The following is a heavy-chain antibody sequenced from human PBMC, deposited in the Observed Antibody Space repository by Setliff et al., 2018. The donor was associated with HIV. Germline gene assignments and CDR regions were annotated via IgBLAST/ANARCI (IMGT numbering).Heavy chain of an antibody. J-gene: IGHJ5*02. V-gene: IGHV4-61*09. CDR3: AREREAWSAYDS. CDR2: IYTSGST. Sequence: SETLSLTCTVSGGSISSGSNYWSWIRQPAGKGLEWIGHIYTSGSTNYNPSLKSRVTISVDTSKNQFYLKLSSVTAADTAVYYCAREREAWSAYDSWGQGTLVTVSS. CDR1: GGSISSGSNY. D-gene: IGHD3-3*01.